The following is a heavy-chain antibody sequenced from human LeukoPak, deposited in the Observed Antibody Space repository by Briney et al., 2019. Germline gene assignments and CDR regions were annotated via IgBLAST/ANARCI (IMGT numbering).Heavy chain of an antibody. CDR2: ISSSGSTI. V-gene: IGHV3-11*01. J-gene: IGHJ5*02. CDR1: EFTFSAYY. D-gene: IGHD3-10*01. CDR3: ARDRYYGSGNWFDP. Sequence: GGSLKLSWAASEFTFSAYYMSWIRQAPGKGLGGVSYISSSGSTIYYADSVKGRFTISRDNAKNSLYLQMNSLRAEDTAVYYCARDRYYGSGNWFDPWGQGTLVTVSS.